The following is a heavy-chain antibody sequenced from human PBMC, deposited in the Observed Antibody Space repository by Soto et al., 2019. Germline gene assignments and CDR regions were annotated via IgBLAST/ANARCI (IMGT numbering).Heavy chain of an antibody. V-gene: IGHV1-69*01. J-gene: IGHJ6*02. Sequence: QVQLVQSGAEVKKPGSSVKVSCKASGGTFSSYAISWVRQAPGQGLEWMGGIIPIFGTANYAQKFHGRVTITADESTSTAYMELRRLRSEDAAVYYCARGWSIAARPDGMDVWGQGTTVTVSS. CDR3: ARGWSIAARPDGMDV. CDR2: IIPIFGTA. D-gene: IGHD6-6*01. CDR1: GGTFSSYA.